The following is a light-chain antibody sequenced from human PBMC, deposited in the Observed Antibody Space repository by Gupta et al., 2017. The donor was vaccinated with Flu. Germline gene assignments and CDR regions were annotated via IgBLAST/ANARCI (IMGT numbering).Light chain of an antibody. J-gene: IGKJ1*01. V-gene: IGKV4-1*01. Sequence: DIVMTQSPGSLAVSLGERATINCKSSQSVLYSSNNKNYLAWYQQKPGQPPKLLIYWASTRESGVADRFSGSGSGTDFTLTIISLQAADVAVYYCQQHARYPPTFGQGTKVEIK. CDR1: QSVLYSSNNKNY. CDR3: QQHARYPPT. CDR2: WAS.